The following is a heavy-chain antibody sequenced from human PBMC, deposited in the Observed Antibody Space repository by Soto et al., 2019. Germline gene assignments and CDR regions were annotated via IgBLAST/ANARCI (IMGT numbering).Heavy chain of an antibody. CDR3: ARQGSWPYYYYGLDV. D-gene: IGHD1-26*01. V-gene: IGHV1-18*01. CDR2: ISTYNGDT. CDR1: GYTFTTSG. Sequence: QVQLVQSGPEVRKPGASVKVSCEASGYTFTTSGISWVRQVPGQGLEWMGWISTYNGDTNSAQNFQGRVLMTADTPXXTAYMELMSLKSDDTAVYYCARQGSWPYYYYGLDVWGQGTTVTVSS. J-gene: IGHJ6*02.